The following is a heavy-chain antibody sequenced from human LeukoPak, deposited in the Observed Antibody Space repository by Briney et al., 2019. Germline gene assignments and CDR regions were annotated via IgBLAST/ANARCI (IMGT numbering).Heavy chain of an antibody. V-gene: IGHV6-1*01. CDR3: ARDPGRSGWWSQYSDS. J-gene: IGHJ4*02. Sequence: SQTLSLTCAISGDSVSSNSAAWNWIRQSPSRGLEWLGRTYYKSKWYNDYAVSVKSRITFNPDTSKDHFSLQLNSVTPEDTAVYYCARDPGRSGWWSQYSDSWGQGTLVTVSS. D-gene: IGHD6-19*01. CDR2: TYYKSKWYN. CDR1: GDSVSSNSAA.